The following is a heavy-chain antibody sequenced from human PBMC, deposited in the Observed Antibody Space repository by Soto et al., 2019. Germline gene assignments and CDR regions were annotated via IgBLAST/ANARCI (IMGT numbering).Heavy chain of an antibody. CDR3: ARGQPAITYYDYVWGSYFPRGWFDP. CDR1: GGSFSGYY. Sequence: KASETLSLTCAVYGGSFSGYYWSWIRQPPGKGLEWIGEINHSGSTNYNPSLKSRVTISVDTSKNQFSLKLSSVTAADTAVYYCARGQPAITYYDYVWGSYFPRGWFDPWGQGTLVTVSS. J-gene: IGHJ5*02. D-gene: IGHD3-16*01. CDR2: INHSGST. V-gene: IGHV4-34*01.